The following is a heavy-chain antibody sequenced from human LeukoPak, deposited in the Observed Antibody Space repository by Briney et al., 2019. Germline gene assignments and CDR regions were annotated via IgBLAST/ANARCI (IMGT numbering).Heavy chain of an antibody. D-gene: IGHD3-16*01. CDR2: INHSGST. Sequence: PSETQSLTCAVYGGAFSGHYWNWIRQSPGKGLEWIGEINHSGSTNYNPSLKSRVTISVDTSKNQFSLKLSSVTAADTAVYYCARVWDWFDPWGQGTLVTVSS. V-gene: IGHV4-34*01. CDR3: ARVWDWFDP. CDR1: GGAFSGHY. J-gene: IGHJ5*02.